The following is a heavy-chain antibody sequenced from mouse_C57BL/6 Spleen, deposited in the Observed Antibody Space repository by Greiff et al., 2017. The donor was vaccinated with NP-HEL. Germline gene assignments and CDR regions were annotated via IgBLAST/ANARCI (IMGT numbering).Heavy chain of an antibody. CDR3: ARDHYDYGFDY. J-gene: IGHJ2*01. Sequence: VQLKESGPGLVKPSQSLSLTCSVTGYSITSGYYWNWIRQFPGNKLEWMGYISYDGSNNYNPSLKNRISITRDTSKNQFFLKLNSVTTEDTATYYCARDHYDYGFDYWGQGTTLTVSS. CDR2: ISYDGSN. D-gene: IGHD2-4*01. V-gene: IGHV3-6*01. CDR1: GYSITSGYY.